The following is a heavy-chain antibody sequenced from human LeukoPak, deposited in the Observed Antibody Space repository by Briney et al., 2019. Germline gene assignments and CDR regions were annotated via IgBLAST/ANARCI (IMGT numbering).Heavy chain of an antibody. Sequence: GGSLRLSCAASGFTFSDYYMSWIRQAPGKGLEWVSYISSSGSTIYYADSVKGRFTISRDNAKNSLYLQMNSLRAEDTAVYYCARPIGYYYDSSGYFPSYHFDYWGQGTLVTVSS. J-gene: IGHJ4*02. D-gene: IGHD3-22*01. CDR3: ARPIGYYYDSSGYFPSYHFDY. CDR2: ISSSGSTI. V-gene: IGHV3-11*04. CDR1: GFTFSDYY.